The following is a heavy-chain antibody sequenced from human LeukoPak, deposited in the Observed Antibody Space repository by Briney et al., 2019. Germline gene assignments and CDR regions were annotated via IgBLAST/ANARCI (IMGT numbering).Heavy chain of an antibody. V-gene: IGHV3-48*03. CDR1: GFTFSSYE. D-gene: IGHD7-27*01. CDR3: ARDGDLAPDVPFDY. CDR2: ISSSGSTK. J-gene: IGHJ4*02. Sequence: GGALRLSCAASGFTFSSYETNCVRQAPGKGLEWVSYISSSGSTKYYVDSVKGRFTISRDNAKNSLYLQMNSLRAEDTAVYYCARDGDLAPDVPFDYWGQGTLVTVSS.